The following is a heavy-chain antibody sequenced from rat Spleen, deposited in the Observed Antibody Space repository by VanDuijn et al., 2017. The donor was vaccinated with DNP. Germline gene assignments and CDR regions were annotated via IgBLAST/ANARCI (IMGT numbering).Heavy chain of an antibody. Sequence: EVQLVESGGDLVQPGRSLKLSCVASGFTFNNYWMTWIRQVPGQGLEWVASITSSGGSTYYPDSVKGRFTISRDNAKNPLYLQMNSLRSEDTATYYCARGYFDFWGPGTMVTVSS. CDR2: ITSSGGST. V-gene: IGHV5-31*01. J-gene: IGHJ1*01. CDR1: GFTFNNYW. CDR3: ARGYFDF.